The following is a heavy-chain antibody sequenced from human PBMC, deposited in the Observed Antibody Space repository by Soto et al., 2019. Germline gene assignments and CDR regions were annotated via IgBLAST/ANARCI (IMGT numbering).Heavy chain of an antibody. V-gene: IGHV3-48*01. CDR1: GFTFGSYS. J-gene: IGHJ4*02. CDR3: AKDGGYSYGPYDY. D-gene: IGHD5-18*01. Sequence: EVQLVESGGGLVQPGGSLRLSCAASGFTFGSYSINWVRQAPGKGLEWVSYISSSSSTIYYADSVEGRFTISRDNAKNSLDLQMNSLRAEDTAVYYCAKDGGYSYGPYDYWGQGTLVTVSS. CDR2: ISSSSSTI.